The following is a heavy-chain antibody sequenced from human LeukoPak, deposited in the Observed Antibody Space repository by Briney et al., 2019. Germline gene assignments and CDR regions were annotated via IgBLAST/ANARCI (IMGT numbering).Heavy chain of an antibody. CDR3: ARESAGVYVPEYYFDY. V-gene: IGHV1-3*03. J-gene: IGHJ4*02. CDR2: INAGNGNT. CDR1: GYTFTSYA. Sequence: ASVKVSCKASGYTFTSYAMHWVRQAPGQRLEWMGWINAGNGNTKYSQEFQGGVTITRDTSASTAYMELSSLRSEDMAVYYCARESAGVYVPEYYFDYWGQGTLVTVSS. D-gene: IGHD2-8*01.